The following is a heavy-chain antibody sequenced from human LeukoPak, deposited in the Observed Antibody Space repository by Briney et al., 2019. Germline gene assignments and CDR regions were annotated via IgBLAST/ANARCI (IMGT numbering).Heavy chain of an antibody. J-gene: IGHJ4*02. Sequence: PSETLSLTCAVSGGSISSGDWWSWVRQPPGKGLEWIGEIYHSGTTNYDPSFKSRVTISVDKSKNQFSLNLSSVTAADTAVYYCARATYYDTLTGYYKGLDYWGQGILVTVSS. D-gene: IGHD3-9*01. CDR1: GGSISSGDW. V-gene: IGHV4-4*02. CDR2: IYHSGTT. CDR3: ARATYYDTLTGYYKGLDY.